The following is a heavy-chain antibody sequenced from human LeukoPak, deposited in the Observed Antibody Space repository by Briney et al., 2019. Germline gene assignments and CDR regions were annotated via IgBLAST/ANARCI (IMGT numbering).Heavy chain of an antibody. CDR1: GFTFSSYA. CDR2: ISGSGGST. J-gene: IGHJ4*02. Sequence: GGSLILSCAASGFTFSSYAMSWARQAPGKGLEWVSAISGSGGSTYYADSVKGRFTISRDNSKNTLYLQMNSLRAEDTAVYYCATNSSRGVFDYWGQGTLVTVSS. V-gene: IGHV3-23*01. D-gene: IGHD6-13*01. CDR3: ATNSSRGVFDY.